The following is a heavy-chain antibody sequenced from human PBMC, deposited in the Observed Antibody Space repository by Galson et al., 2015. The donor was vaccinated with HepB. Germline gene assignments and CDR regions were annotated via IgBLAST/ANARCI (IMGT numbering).Heavy chain of an antibody. V-gene: IGHV3-23*01. CDR2: TSGSGGST. J-gene: IGHJ3*02. D-gene: IGHD5-24*01. Sequence: LRLSCAVSGFTFSRCGMSWVRQAPGKGLEWVSGTSGSGGSTYYADSVKGRFTISRDKSKNTLYLQMNSLRADDTAVYYCAIAYEMDTLFLGYDAFDIRGQGTMVTVSS. CDR3: AIAYEMDTLFLGYDAFDI. CDR1: GFTFSRCG.